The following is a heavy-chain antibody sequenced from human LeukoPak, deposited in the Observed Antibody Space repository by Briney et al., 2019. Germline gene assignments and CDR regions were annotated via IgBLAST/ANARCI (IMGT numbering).Heavy chain of an antibody. J-gene: IGHJ4*02. Sequence: GASVKVSCKASGYTFTGYSIYWVRQTPGQKLEWMGWINPKTGTANSAQKFQGRVTMTEDTSTDTAYMELSSLRSEDTAVYYCATATLSGWYFDYWGQGTLVTVSS. CDR2: INPKTGTA. V-gene: IGHV1-2*02. CDR1: GYTFTGYS. CDR3: ATATLSGWYFDY. D-gene: IGHD6-19*01.